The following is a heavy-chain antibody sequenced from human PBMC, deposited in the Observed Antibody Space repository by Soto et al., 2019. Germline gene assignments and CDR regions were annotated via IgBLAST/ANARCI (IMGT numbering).Heavy chain of an antibody. J-gene: IGHJ4*02. V-gene: IGHV4-34*01. Sequence: SETLSLTCAVYGGSFSGYYWSWIRQPPGKGLEWIGEINHSGSTNYNPSLKSRVTISVDTSKNQFSLNLSSVTAADTAVYYCARWVEVSLDYFDSWGQGTPVTVSS. CDR2: INHSGST. D-gene: IGHD2-15*01. CDR3: ARWVEVSLDYFDS. CDR1: GGSFSGYY.